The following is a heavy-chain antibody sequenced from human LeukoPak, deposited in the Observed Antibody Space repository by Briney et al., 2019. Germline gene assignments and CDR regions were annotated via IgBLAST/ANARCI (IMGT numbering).Heavy chain of an antibody. CDR3: ASWGAGGNS. CDR1: GFTLSTYW. V-gene: IGHV3-7*01. D-gene: IGHD3-16*01. J-gene: IGHJ4*02. Sequence: GGSLRLSCEASGFTLSTYWMNWVRQVPGKGLDWVANINPDGSGKRYVDSVKGRFTVARDNADNSLSLQMNSLRAEDTAVYYCASWGAGGNSWGQGTLVTVSS. CDR2: INPDGSGK.